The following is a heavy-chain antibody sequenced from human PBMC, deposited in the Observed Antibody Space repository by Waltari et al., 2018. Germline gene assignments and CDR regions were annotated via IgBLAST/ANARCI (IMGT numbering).Heavy chain of an antibody. Sequence: EVQLLESGGNLVQPGGSLRLSCAASGFTFSDYSMAWVRRAPGKGLEWFPAISVAVYRTYYPASWSGRFTSSRDNSWNLVYLQMDSLRAYDTAVYYCAKEPMTLGLGFDSWCQGTLVTVSS. D-gene: IGHD1-26*01. CDR1: GFTFSDYS. V-gene: IGHV3-23*01. CDR2: ISVAVYRT. J-gene: IGHJ4*02. CDR3: AKEPMTLGLGFDS.